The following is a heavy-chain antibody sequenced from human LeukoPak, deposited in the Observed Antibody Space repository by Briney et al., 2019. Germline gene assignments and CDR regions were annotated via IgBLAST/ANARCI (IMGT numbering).Heavy chain of an antibody. CDR2: INHSGSS. J-gene: IGHJ4*02. D-gene: IGHD1-26*01. Sequence: SETLSLTCAVYGGSFSGYYWSWIRQPPGKGLEWIGEINHSGSSNYNPSLKSRVTISVDTSKNQFSLKLSSVTAADTAVCYCARRSRGGSYGYWGQGTLVTVSS. CDR1: GGSFSGYY. V-gene: IGHV4-34*01. CDR3: ARRSRGGSYGY.